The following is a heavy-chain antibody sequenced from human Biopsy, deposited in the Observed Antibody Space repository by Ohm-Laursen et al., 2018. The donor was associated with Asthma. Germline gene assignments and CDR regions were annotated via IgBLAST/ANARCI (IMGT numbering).Heavy chain of an antibody. V-gene: IGHV3-9*01. CDR3: SRDRGGSTRGGYYYYGMDV. J-gene: IGHJ6*02. CDR1: GFNFDDYG. Sequence: SLRLSCAASGFNFDDYGMNWVRQGPGKGVEWVAGISWNSGTIAYADSVKGRFTISRDNSNNSVYLQMNSLRPEDTALYFCSRDRGGSTRGGYYYYGMDVWGQGTTVTVSS. D-gene: IGHD2-15*01. CDR2: ISWNSGTI.